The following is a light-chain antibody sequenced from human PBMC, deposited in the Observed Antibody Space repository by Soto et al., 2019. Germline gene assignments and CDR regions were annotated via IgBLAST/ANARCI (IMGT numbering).Light chain of an antibody. CDR2: AAS. CDR3: QPYKNWPPLT. V-gene: IGKV3-15*01. Sequence: EIVMTQSPATLSVSPGERATLSCRASQSVSNNLAWYQQKPGQAPRLLIYAASTRATGIPARFSGSGSGTEFTLTISSLQSEDFAVYYCQPYKNWPPLTFGGGTKVEIK. CDR1: QSVSNN. J-gene: IGKJ4*01.